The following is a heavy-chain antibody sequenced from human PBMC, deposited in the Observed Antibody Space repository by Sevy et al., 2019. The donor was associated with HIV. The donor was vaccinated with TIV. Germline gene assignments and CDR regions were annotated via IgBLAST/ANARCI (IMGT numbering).Heavy chain of an antibody. V-gene: IGHV3-7*01. Sequence: GGSLRLSCAASGFTFSSYWMSWVRQAPGKGLEWVANIKQDGSEKYYVDSVKGRFTISRDNAKNSLYLQMNSLRAEDTAVYYCARDVGEGGNYYGMDVGGQGTTVTVSS. CDR3: ARDVGEGGNYYGMDV. CDR1: GFTFSSYW. D-gene: IGHD3-3*01. J-gene: IGHJ6*02. CDR2: IKQDGSEK.